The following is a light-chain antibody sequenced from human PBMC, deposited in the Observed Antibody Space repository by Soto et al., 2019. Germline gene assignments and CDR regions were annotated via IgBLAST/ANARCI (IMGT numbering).Light chain of an antibody. V-gene: IGKV1-17*03. CDR3: LQHNTYPLS. J-gene: IGKJ4*01. CDR1: QAISHY. CDR2: GAS. Sequence: DIQMTQSPSAMSASVGDRVTITCRASQAISHYLAWFHQRPGKVPKRLIYGASTLESGVPSRFSGSVSGTEFTLTISSLQPEDFGTYYCLQHNTYPLSFGGGTKVE.